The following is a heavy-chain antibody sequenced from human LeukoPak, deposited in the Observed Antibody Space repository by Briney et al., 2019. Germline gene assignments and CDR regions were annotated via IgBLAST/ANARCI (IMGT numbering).Heavy chain of an antibody. Sequence: SVKVSCKASGGTFSSYDISWVRQAPGQGLEWMGGIIPIFGTANYAQKFQGRVTITADESTSTAYMELSSLRSEDTAVYYCAREKKEQQLASDAFDIWGQGTMVTVSS. D-gene: IGHD6-13*01. CDR1: GGTFSSYD. CDR3: AREKKEQQLASDAFDI. V-gene: IGHV1-69*13. J-gene: IGHJ3*02. CDR2: IIPIFGTA.